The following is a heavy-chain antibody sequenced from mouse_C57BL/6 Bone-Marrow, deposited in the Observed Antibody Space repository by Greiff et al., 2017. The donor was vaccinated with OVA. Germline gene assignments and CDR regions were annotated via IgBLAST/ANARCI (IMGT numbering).Heavy chain of an antibody. CDR2: ISYDGSN. Sequence: EVKLEESGPGLVKPSQSLSLTCSVTGYSITSGYYWNWIRQFPGNKLEWMGYISYDGSNNYNPSLKNRISITRDTSKNQFFLKLNSVTTEDTATYDCARDRGLKYYFDYWGQGTTLTVSS. V-gene: IGHV3-6*01. CDR1: GYSITSGYY. J-gene: IGHJ2*01. CDR3: ARDRGLKYYFDY. D-gene: IGHD3-1*01.